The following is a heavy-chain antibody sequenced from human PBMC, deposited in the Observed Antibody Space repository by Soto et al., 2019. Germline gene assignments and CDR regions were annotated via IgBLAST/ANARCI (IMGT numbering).Heavy chain of an antibody. J-gene: IGHJ5*02. CDR2: ISSSSSYI. CDR1: VFTFSSYS. D-gene: IGHD3-3*01. Sequence: GGPLRLSCAASVFTFSSYSMNWVRQAPGKGLEWVSSISSSSSYIYYADSVKGRFTISRDNAKNSLYLQMNSLRAEDTAVYYCARDSRFLAIDPWGQGTMVTVSS. V-gene: IGHV3-21*01. CDR3: ARDSRFLAIDP.